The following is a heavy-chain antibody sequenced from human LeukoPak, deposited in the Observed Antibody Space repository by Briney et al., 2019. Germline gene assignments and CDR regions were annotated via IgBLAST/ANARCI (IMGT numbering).Heavy chain of an antibody. CDR1: GLTFSSYA. CDR2: ISGSGGST. V-gene: IGHV3-23*01. CDR3: AAQWLLHGAFDI. D-gene: IGHD6-19*01. J-gene: IGHJ3*02. Sequence: GGSLRLSCAASGLTFSSYAMSWVRQAPGKGLEWVSAISGSGGSTYYADSVKGRFTISRDNSKNTLYLQMNSLRAENTAVYYCAAQWLLHGAFDIWGQGTMVTVSS.